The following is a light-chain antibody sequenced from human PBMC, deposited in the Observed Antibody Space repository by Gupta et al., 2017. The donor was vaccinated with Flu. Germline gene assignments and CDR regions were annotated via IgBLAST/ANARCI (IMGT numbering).Light chain of an antibody. J-gene: IGLJ3*02. CDR1: MSDIGSNT. Sequence: QSVLTQPPSMSAVTGQRVTISCSGRMSDIGSNTVSWYQQVRGTDPTLLIFCNDQRPSGVPDRFSGATSGASASPVTSDLQSEDEAVEYYSSSDDSLKAHVVFGGGTKLTVL. V-gene: IGLV1-44*01. CDR2: CND. CDR3: SSSDDSLKAHVV.